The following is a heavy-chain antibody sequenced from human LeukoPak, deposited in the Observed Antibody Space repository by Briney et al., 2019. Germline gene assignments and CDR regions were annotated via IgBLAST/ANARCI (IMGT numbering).Heavy chain of an antibody. D-gene: IGHD3-10*01. CDR1: GDSISSGDYY. J-gene: IGHJ6*02. CDR2: IYHSGSR. CDR3: ARATGWPKGSGTFNYYYGLDV. V-gene: IGHV4-30-4*01. Sequence: SQTLSLTCIVSGDSISSGDYYWSWIRQPPGKDLEWIGYIYHSGSRYYNPSLKTRVSISKDASKNQFSLKLISVTAADTAIYCARATGWPKGSGTFNYYYGLDVWGQGTTVTVSS.